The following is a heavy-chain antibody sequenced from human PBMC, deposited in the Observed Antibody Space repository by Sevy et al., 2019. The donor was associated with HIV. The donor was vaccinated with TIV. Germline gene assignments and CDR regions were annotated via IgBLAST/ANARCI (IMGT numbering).Heavy chain of an antibody. J-gene: IGHJ6*02. D-gene: IGHD6-19*01. V-gene: IGHV3-30*18. CDR2: LTYDGSNK. CDR3: AKSYSSGSYADIAYGMDV. Sequence: EGSLRLSCAASGFTFSSYGMHWVHQAPGKELEWVTLLTYDGSNKYYADSVKGRFTVSRDNSKNTLYLQMHSLRTEDTDVYYCAKSYSSGSYADIAYGMDVWGQGTTVTVSS. CDR1: GFTFSSYG.